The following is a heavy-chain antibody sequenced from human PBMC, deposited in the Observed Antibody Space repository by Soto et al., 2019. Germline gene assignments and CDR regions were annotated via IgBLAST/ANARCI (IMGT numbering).Heavy chain of an antibody. V-gene: IGHV1-69*13. CDR3: ARDGTLYDSRAYYYLY. CDR2: ITPMFGTP. J-gene: IGHJ4*02. CDR1: GGTFSSNT. Sequence: GASVKVSCKASGGTFSSNTITWVRQAPGQGLEWMGGITPMFGTPNYAQKFRGRVTITADESTSTAYMKLSSLRSEDTAMYFCARDGTLYDSRAYYYLYWGQGTLVTVSS. D-gene: IGHD3-22*01.